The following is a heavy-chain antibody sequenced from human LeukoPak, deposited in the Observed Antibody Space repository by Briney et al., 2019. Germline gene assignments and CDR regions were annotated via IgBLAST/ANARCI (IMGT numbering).Heavy chain of an antibody. J-gene: IGHJ4*02. CDR1: GYSFTHYW. D-gene: IGHD3-10*01. CDR3: ARLAGTHYFGSGSYPDY. CDR2: FSPGDSDS. V-gene: IGHV5-51*01. Sequence: GESLKISCKGSGYSFTHYWIVWVRQMPGKGLERMGIFSPGDSDSRYSPSFQGQVTISADKSISTAYLQWSGLKASDTAMYYCARLAGTHYFGSGSYPDYWGQGTLVTVSS.